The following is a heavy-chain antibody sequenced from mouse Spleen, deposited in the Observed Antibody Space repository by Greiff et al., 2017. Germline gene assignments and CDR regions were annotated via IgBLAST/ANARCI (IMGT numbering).Heavy chain of an antibody. CDR2: ISSGGSYT. D-gene: IGHD4-1*02. CDR3: ARPDQLGLYFDY. V-gene: IGHV5-9-3*01. J-gene: IGHJ2*01. Sequence: EVQRVESGGGLVKPGGSLKLSCAASGFTFSSYAMSWVRQTPEQRLEWVATISSGGSYTYYPDSVKGRFTISRDHAKNTLYLQMSSLRSEDTAMYYCARPDQLGLYFDYWGQGTTLTVSS. CDR1: GFTFSSYA.